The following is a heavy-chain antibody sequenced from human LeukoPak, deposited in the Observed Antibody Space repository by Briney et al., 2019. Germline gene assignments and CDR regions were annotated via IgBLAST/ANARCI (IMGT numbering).Heavy chain of an antibody. V-gene: IGHV3-30-3*01. D-gene: IGHD1-26*01. CDR2: IANDGNNK. CDR1: GFSFRTHP. Sequence: GGSLRLSCAASGFSFRTHPMHWVRQAPGKGLEWVAVIANDGNNKYYADSVRGRFTISSDNTNNTLYLLMNSLRPDDTSIYYCARVTVGGPGDYYMDVWGKGTTVTVSS. CDR3: ARVTVGGPGDYYMDV. J-gene: IGHJ6*03.